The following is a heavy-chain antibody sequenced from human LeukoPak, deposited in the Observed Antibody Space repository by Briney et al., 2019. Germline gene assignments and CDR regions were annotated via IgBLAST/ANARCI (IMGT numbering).Heavy chain of an antibody. Sequence: SETLSLTYTVSGGSISSGDYYWSWIRQPPGKGLEWIGYIYYSGSTNYNPSLKSRVTISVDTSKNQFSLKLSSVTAADTAVYYYARGSVFRAQWELVSEGMDVWGQGTTVTVSS. J-gene: IGHJ6*02. V-gene: IGHV4-61*08. CDR3: ARGSVFRAQWELVSEGMDV. D-gene: IGHD1-26*01. CDR1: GGSISSGDYY. CDR2: IYYSGST.